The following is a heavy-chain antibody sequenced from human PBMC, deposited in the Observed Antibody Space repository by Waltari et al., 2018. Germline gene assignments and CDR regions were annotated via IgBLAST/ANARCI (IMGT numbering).Heavy chain of an antibody. CDR1: GFSVITY. D-gene: IGHD3-22*01. CDR3: VRAVRSGALRSYWFDP. J-gene: IGHJ5*02. V-gene: IGHV3-21*01. Sequence: EVQVVESGGGLVKPGGSVRISGAAPGFSVITYRDWVRQAKGQGLEWVSSINDVGSHIFYADSVRGRFIISRDDAKNSLDLEMNSLRAEDTAVYYCVRAVRSGALRSYWFDPWGQGTLVTVSS. CDR2: INDVGSHI.